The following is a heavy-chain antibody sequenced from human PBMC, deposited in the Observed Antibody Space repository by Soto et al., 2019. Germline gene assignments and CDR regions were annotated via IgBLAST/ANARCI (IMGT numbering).Heavy chain of an antibody. CDR3: ARWGSSHWFDP. V-gene: IGHV4-59*01. CDR1: GGSISSYY. D-gene: IGHD6-6*01. J-gene: IGHJ5*02. Sequence: SETLSLTCTVSGGSISSYYWSWIRQPPGKGLEWIGYIYYSGSTNYNPSLKSRVTISVDTSKNQFSLKLSSVTAADTAVYYCARWGSSHWFDPWGQGTLVTVSS. CDR2: IYYSGST.